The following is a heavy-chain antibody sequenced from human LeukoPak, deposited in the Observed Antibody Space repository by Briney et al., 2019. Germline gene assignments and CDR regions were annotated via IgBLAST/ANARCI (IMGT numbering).Heavy chain of an antibody. CDR2: INQDGSQK. CDR1: RFTFSTYW. J-gene: IGHJ4*02. CDR3: ATDLYY. V-gene: IGHV3-7*04. Sequence: GGSLRLSREASRFTFSTYWMSWVRQAPGKGLEWVANINQDGSQKYYVDSVKGRFTISRDNARNSLFLQMNSLRAEDSAVYYCATDLYYWGQGTLVTVSS.